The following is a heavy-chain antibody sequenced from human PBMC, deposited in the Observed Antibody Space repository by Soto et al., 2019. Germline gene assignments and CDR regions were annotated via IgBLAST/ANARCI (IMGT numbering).Heavy chain of an antibody. CDR3: AKGGEVATVTTLGWFDP. Sequence: PGGSLRLSCAASGFTFSSYAMSWVRQAPGKGLEWVSAISGSGGSTYYADSVKGRFTISRDNSKNTLYLQMNSLRAEDTAVYYCAKGGEVATVTTLGWFDPWGQGTLVTVSS. D-gene: IGHD4-17*01. CDR2: ISGSGGST. V-gene: IGHV3-23*01. CDR1: GFTFSSYA. J-gene: IGHJ5*02.